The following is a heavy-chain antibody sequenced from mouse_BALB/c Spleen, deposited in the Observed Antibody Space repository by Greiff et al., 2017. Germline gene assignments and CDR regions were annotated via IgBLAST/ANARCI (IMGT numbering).Heavy chain of an antibody. CDR2: IWSGGST. D-gene: IGHD1-1*01. Sequence: VKLVESGPGLVQPSQSLSITCTVSGFSLTSYGVHWVRQSPGKGLEWLGVIWSGGSTDYNAAFISRLSISKDNSKSQVFFKMNSLQADDTAIYYCARKDGSSYWFAYWGQGTLVTVSA. CDR3: ARKDGSSYWFAY. J-gene: IGHJ3*01. CDR1: GFSLTSYG. V-gene: IGHV2-4-1*01.